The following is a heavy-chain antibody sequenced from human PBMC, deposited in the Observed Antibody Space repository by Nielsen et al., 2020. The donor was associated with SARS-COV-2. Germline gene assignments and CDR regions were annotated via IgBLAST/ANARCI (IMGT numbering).Heavy chain of an antibody. Sequence: GGSLRLSCAASGFIFTSHAMHWVRQAPGKGLDWVAVVSYDGRNQYYADSVRGRFTISRDNSKNTLYLQMNSLRGEDTAVYYCAKDLADSWSDDYSAYYNMDVWGKGTTVTVSS. CDR2: VSYDGRNQ. V-gene: IGHV3-30*18. CDR1: GFIFTSHA. D-gene: IGHD3-3*01. J-gene: IGHJ6*03. CDR3: AKDLADSWSDDYSAYYNMDV.